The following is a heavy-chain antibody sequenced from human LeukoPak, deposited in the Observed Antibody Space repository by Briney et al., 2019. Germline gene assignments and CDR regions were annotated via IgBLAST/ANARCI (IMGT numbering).Heavy chain of an antibody. V-gene: IGHV3-48*03. CDR2: ISSSGNTI. J-gene: IGHJ5*02. CDR1: GFTFSSYE. CDR3: ARGLSVWWELLADRGFDP. D-gene: IGHD1-26*01. Sequence: GGSLRLSCAASGFTFSSYEMNWVRQAPGKGLEWVSYISSSGNTIYYADSVKGRFTISRDNAKNSLYLQMNSLRAEDTAVYYCARGLSVWWELLADRGFDPWGQGTLVTVSS.